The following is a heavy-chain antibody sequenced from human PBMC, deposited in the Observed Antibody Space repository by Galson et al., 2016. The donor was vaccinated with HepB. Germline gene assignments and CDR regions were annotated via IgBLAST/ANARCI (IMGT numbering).Heavy chain of an antibody. CDR3: AKACGGSYDDGCAFDF. V-gene: IGHV3-23*01. Sequence: SLRLSCAASGFTFNSYDMSWVRQAPGKGLQWVSVPNGRTGRTDYADSVKGRFIISRDNSKNTLYLQMSNLRADDTAVYYCAKACGGSYDDGCAFDFWGQGTMVTVSP. D-gene: IGHD1-26*01. CDR1: GFTFNSYD. CDR2: PNGRTGRT. J-gene: IGHJ3*01.